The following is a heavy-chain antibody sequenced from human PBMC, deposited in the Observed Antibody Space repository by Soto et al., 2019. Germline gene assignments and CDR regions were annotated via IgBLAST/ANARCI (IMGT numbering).Heavy chain of an antibody. V-gene: IGHV3-30*18. CDR3: AEDGVPHHAFDI. CDR2: ISYDGSNK. CDR1: GFTFSSYG. Sequence: QVQLVESGGGVVQPGRSLRLSCAASGFTFSSYGMHWVRQAPGKGLEWVAVISYDGSNKYYADSVKGRFTISRDNSKNTLYLQMNSLRAEDTGVYFCAEDGVPHHAFDIWGQGTMVTVSS. J-gene: IGHJ3*02. D-gene: IGHD2-2*01.